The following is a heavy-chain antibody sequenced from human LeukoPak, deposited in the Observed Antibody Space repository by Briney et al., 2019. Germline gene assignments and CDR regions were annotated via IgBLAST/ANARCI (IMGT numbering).Heavy chain of an antibody. CDR1: GYTFTGYY. V-gene: IGHV1-2*02. J-gene: IGHJ4*02. CDR3: ASVRGYSGYELDY. CDR2: INPNSGGT. Sequence: VASVKVSCKASGYTFTGYYMHWVRQAPGQGLEWMGWINPNSGGTNYAQKFQGRVTMTRDTSISTAYMELSRLRSDDTAVYYCASVRGYSGYELDYWGQGTLVTVSS. D-gene: IGHD5-12*01.